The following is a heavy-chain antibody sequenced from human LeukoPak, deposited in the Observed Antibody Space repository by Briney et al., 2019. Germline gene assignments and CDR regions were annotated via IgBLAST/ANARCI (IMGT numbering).Heavy chain of an antibody. J-gene: IGHJ4*02. D-gene: IGHD1-26*01. Sequence: ASVKVSCKASGYTFTNFYMHWVRQAPGQGLEWIGIIYPGDGITTYARKFQDRVTMTSDTSTSTVYMELSSLTSEGTAVYYCAKEAGATDSWGQGTLVTVSS. CDR3: AKEAGATDS. CDR1: GYTFTNFY. V-gene: IGHV1-46*01. CDR2: IYPGDGIT.